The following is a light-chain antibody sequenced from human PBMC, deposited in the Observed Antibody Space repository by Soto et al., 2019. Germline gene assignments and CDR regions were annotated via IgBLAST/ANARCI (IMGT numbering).Light chain of an antibody. CDR3: TSYTTDTALV. CDR2: EDT. Sequence: QSALTQPASVSGSPGQSITISCTGTSNDVGSYNLVSWYQQHPGKAPKLMICEDTRRPSGVSNRFSASKSGNTASLTISGLQAEDEADYYCTSYTTDTALVFGTGTKLTVL. V-gene: IGLV2-14*02. J-gene: IGLJ1*01. CDR1: SNDVGSYNL.